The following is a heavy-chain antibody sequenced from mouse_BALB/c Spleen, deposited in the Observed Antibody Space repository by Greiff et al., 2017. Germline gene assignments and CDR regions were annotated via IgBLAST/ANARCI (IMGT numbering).Heavy chain of an antibody. V-gene: IGHV5-12-1*01. CDR2: ISSGGGST. CDR3: ARHDYYGSSYFDY. CDR1: GFAFSSYD. J-gene: IGHJ2*01. D-gene: IGHD1-1*01. Sequence: EVQRVESGGGLVKPGGSLKLSCAASGFAFSSYDMSWVRQTPEKRLEWVAYISSGGGSTYYPDTVKGRFTISRDNAKNTLYLQMSSLKSEDTAMYYCARHDYYGSSYFDYWGQGTTRTVSS.